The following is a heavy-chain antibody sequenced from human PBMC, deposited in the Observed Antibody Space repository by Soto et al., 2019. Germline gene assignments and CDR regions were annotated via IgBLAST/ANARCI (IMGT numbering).Heavy chain of an antibody. J-gene: IGHJ4*02. CDR3: VQTTGWPGFDF. V-gene: IGHV3-53*01. Sequence: EVQLVDSGGGLIQPGGSLRLSCAASGFAVSSKYMTWVRQAPGKGLEWVSVIYGGGTTYYADSVKGRFTISRDTSKNTLYLQMNSLRAEDTAVYDGVQTTGWPGFDFWGQGTLVTVSS. CDR2: IYGGGTT. D-gene: IGHD6-19*01. CDR1: GFAVSSKY.